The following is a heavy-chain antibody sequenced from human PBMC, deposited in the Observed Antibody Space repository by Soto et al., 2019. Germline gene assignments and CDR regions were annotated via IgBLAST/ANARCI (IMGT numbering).Heavy chain of an antibody. Sequence: SETLSLTCTVSGGSISSYYWSWIRQPPGKGLEWIGYIYYSGSTNYNPSLKSRVTISVDTSKNQFSLKLSSVTAADTAVYYCAKDRGSNWYYSDMDVWGQGTTVTVSS. CDR2: IYYSGST. J-gene: IGHJ6*02. D-gene: IGHD4-4*01. V-gene: IGHV4-59*01. CDR3: AKDRGSNWYYSDMDV. CDR1: GGSISSYY.